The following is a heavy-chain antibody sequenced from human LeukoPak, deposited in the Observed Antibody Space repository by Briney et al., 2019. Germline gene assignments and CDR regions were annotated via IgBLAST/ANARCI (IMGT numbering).Heavy chain of an antibody. Sequence: GASVKVSCKASGYTFTSYGISWVRQAPGQGLEWMGWISAYNGNTNYAQKLQGRVTMTTDTSTSTAYMELRSLRSDDTAVYYCARSDIVVVPAIYGMDVWGHGTTVTVSS. CDR2: ISAYNGNT. J-gene: IGHJ6*02. CDR1: GYTFTSYG. CDR3: ARSDIVVVPAIYGMDV. V-gene: IGHV1-18*01. D-gene: IGHD2-2*01.